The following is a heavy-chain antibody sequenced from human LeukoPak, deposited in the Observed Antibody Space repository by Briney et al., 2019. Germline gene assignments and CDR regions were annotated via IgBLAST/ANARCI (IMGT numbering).Heavy chain of an antibody. J-gene: IGHJ4*02. CDR3: ARDRLRSRYDILTGYYY. CDR2: IYSGGST. D-gene: IGHD3-9*01. CDR1: GFTVSSNY. V-gene: IGHV3-53*01. Sequence: GWSLRLSCAASGFTVSSNYMSWVRQAPGKGLEWVSVIYSGGSTYYADSVKGRFTISRDNSKNTLYLQMNSLRAEDTAVYYCARDRLRSRYDILTGYYYWGQGTLVTVSS.